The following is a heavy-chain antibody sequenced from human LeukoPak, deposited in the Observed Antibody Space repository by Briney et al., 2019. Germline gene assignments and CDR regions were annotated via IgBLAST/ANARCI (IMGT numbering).Heavy chain of an antibody. V-gene: IGHV3-9*01. J-gene: IGHJ4*02. CDR2: ISWNSGIV. CDR1: GVTFDEYA. CDR3: TKDRYCSSSRCPLDY. Sequence: SLRLSCATSGVTFDEYAMHWVRQAPGKGLEWVSSISWNSGIVGYADSVKGRFTISRDNAKNFLYLQMNSLRAEDTALYYCTKDRYCSSSRCPLDYWGQGTLVTVSS. D-gene: IGHD2-2*01.